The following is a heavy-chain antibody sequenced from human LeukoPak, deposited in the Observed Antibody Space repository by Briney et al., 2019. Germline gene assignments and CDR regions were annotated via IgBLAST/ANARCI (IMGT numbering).Heavy chain of an antibody. V-gene: IGHV4-34*01. CDR3: ARGRPYCSSTSCGYYYYYMDV. Sequence: SETPSLTCAVYGGSFSGYYWSWIRQPPGKALEWIGEINHSGSTDYNPSLKSRVTISVDTSKNQFSLKLTSVTAADTAVYYCARGRPYCSSTSCGYYYYYMDVWGKGTTVTVSS. J-gene: IGHJ6*03. CDR2: INHSGST. D-gene: IGHD2-2*01. CDR1: GGSFSGYY.